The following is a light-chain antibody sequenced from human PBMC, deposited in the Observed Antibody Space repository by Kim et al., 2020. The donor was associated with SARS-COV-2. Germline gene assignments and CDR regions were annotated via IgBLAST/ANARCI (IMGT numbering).Light chain of an antibody. CDR2: GDI. CDR1: HSNIGAGYD. V-gene: IGLV1-40*01. CDR3: QSYGSSLSGYV. Sequence: QSVLTQPHSVSGAPGQRVTVSCTGTHSNIGAGYDVHWYQQFPGMAPKLLIYGDINRPSGVPDRFSGSKSGSSASLVITGLQPEDEADYYCQSYGSSLSGYVFGSGTKVTVL. J-gene: IGLJ1*01.